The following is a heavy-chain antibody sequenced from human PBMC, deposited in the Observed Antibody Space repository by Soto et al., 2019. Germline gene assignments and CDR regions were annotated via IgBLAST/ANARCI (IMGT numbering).Heavy chain of an antibody. CDR3: ARGDYNYFDY. D-gene: IGHD4-17*01. CDR1: GFTFSSYW. CDR2: INSDGSST. V-gene: IGHV3-74*01. Sequence: GGSLRLSCAASGFTFSSYWMHWVRRAPGRGLVWVSHINSDGSSTSYADSVKGRFTISRDNAKNTLYLQMNSLRAEDTAVYYCARGDYNYFDYWGQGTLVTVSS. J-gene: IGHJ4*02.